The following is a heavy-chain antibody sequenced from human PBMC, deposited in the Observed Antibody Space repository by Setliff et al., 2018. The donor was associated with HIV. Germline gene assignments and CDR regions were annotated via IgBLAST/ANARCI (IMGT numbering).Heavy chain of an antibody. D-gene: IGHD3-22*01. CDR3: ASHDYYDSSVYYYRFDY. CDR2: INHSGST. CDR1: GGSFSDYY. Sequence: SETLSLTCAVYGGSFSDYYWNWIRQPPGKGLEWIGEINHSGSTNYNPSFQGHVTISADKSISTAYLQWSSLKASDTAMYYCASHDYYDSSVYYYRFDYWGQGTLVTVSS. V-gene: IGHV4-34*10. J-gene: IGHJ4*02.